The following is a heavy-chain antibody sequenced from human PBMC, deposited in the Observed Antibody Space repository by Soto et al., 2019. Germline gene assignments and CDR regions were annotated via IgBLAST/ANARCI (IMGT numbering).Heavy chain of an antibody. D-gene: IGHD1-26*01. CDR1: GFRFDEHA. V-gene: IGHV3-9*01. CDR3: AKDKVGGTYFSGLDY. Sequence: EVRLVESGGGLVQPGGSLRLSCAASGFRFDEHAMHWVRQAPGKGLEWVSGITRDSGNKGYADSVKGRFIVSRDNAKNSLYLQMNSLRPDDTALYYCAKDKVGGTYFSGLDYWGQGALVPVSS. J-gene: IGHJ4*02. CDR2: ITRDSGNK.